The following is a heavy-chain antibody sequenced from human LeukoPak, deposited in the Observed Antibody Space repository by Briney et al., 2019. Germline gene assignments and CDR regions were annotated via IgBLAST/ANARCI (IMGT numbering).Heavy chain of an antibody. D-gene: IGHD4-23*01. J-gene: IGHJ3*01. V-gene: IGHV1-18*01. CDR1: GYTFTSTG. CDR2: VSAYNGNT. CDR3: ARDAPRWRNAFDF. Sequence: GALVKLSCKASGYTFTSTGSCWVRQAPGQRLEWMGWVSAYNGNTNYAQKFRSRATMTTDTSTNTAYMELRSLRSDDTAVYFCARDAPRWRNAFDFWGQGTLVTVSS.